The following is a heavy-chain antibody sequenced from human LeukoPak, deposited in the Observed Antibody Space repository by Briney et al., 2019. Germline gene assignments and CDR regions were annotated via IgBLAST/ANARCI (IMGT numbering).Heavy chain of an antibody. Sequence: PSEALSLTCAVYGGSFSGYYWGWIRQPPGKGLEWIGEINHSGSTNYNPSLKSRVTISVDTSKNQFSLKLSSVTAADTAVYYCARQDYYFDYWGQGTPVTVSS. CDR3: ARQDYYFDY. CDR2: INHSGST. J-gene: IGHJ4*02. CDR1: GGSFSGYY. D-gene: IGHD2-15*01. V-gene: IGHV4-34*01.